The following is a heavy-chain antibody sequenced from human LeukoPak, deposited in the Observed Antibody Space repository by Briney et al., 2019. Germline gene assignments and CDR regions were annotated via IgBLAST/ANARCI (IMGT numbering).Heavy chain of an antibody. Sequence: ASVKVSCKASGGTFSSYAISWVRQAPGQGLEWMGGIIPIFGTANYTQKFQGRVTITADESTSTAYMELSSLRSEDTAVYYCATLPRDIVLMVYAGYWGQGTLVTVSS. CDR3: ATLPRDIVLMVYAGY. J-gene: IGHJ4*02. CDR1: GGTFSSYA. CDR2: IIPIFGTA. V-gene: IGHV1-69*13. D-gene: IGHD2-8*01.